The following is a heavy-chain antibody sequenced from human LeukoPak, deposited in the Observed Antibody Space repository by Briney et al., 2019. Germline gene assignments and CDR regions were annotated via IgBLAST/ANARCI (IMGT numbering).Heavy chain of an antibody. CDR2: IIPIFGTA. J-gene: IGHJ4*02. CDR1: GGTFSSYA. V-gene: IGHV1-69*05. Sequence: VASVKVSCKASGGTFSSYAISWVRQAPGQGLEWMGGIIPIFGTANYAQKFQGRVTITTDESTSTAYMELSSLRSEDTAVYYCARDLHYDSSGYSWGQGTLVTVSS. CDR3: ARDLHYDSSGYS. D-gene: IGHD3-22*01.